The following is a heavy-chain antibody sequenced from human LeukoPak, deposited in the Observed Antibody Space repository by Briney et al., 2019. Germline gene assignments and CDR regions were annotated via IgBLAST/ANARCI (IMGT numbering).Heavy chain of an antibody. V-gene: IGHV4-30-4*01. D-gene: IGHD2-21*02. CDR3: ARDRVVTTGPYYYYYGMDV. J-gene: IGHJ6*02. Sequence: SETLSLTCTVSGGSISSGDYYWSWIRQPPGKGLEWIGYIYYSGSTYYNPSLKSRVTISVDTSKNQFSLKLSSVTAADTAVYYCARDRVVTTGPYYYYYGMDVWGQGTTVTVSS. CDR1: GGSISSGDYY. CDR2: IYYSGST.